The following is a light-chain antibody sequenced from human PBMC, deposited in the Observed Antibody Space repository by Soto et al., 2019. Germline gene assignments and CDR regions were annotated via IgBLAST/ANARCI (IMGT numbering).Light chain of an antibody. Sequence: QSALTQPASVSGSPGQSITISCTGTSSDVGGYKYVSWYQQHPGKAPKLMIYEVSNRPSGVSNRFSGSKSGNTASLTISGLQAEDEADYYCCSYTSSSTRVFGGGTKLTVL. CDR3: CSYTSSSTRV. J-gene: IGLJ3*02. CDR2: EVS. CDR1: SSDVGGYKY. V-gene: IGLV2-14*01.